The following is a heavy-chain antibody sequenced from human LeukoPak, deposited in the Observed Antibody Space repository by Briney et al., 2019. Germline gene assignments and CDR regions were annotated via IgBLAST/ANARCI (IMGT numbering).Heavy chain of an antibody. J-gene: IGHJ4*02. V-gene: IGHV1-2*02. Sequence: ASVKVSCKASGFTFTAYYMHWVRQAPGQGLEWMGWINPNGGVTNYAQKFQGRVSMTRDVSISTVYMDLSRLRSDDTAVYYCARDGGTAMGVIDYWGQGTPVTVSS. D-gene: IGHD5-18*01. CDR1: GFTFTAYY. CDR2: INPNGGVT. CDR3: ARDGGTAMGVIDY.